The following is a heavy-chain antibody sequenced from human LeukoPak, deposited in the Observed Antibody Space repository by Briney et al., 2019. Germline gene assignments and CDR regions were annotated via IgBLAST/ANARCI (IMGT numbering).Heavy chain of an antibody. CDR1: GFTFDDYA. J-gene: IGHJ5*02. CDR3: ARVLSGSWDWFDP. D-gene: IGHD3-22*01. CDR2: INTDGSRI. Sequence: GGSLRLSCAASGFTFDDYAMHWVRQAPGKGLEWVSRINTDGSRITYADSVKGRFTISRDNAMNTVYLQMNSLRAEDTAVYYCARVLSGSWDWFDPWGQGTLVTVSS. V-gene: IGHV3-74*01.